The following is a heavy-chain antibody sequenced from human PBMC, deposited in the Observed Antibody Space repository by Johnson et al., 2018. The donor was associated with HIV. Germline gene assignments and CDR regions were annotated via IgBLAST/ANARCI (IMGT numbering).Heavy chain of an antibody. CDR3: AGGYGSGSGDAFDI. Sequence: VQLVESGGGLVQPGGSLRLSCAASRFTFSSYAMSWVRQAPGKGLEWVSYISSSGSTIYYADSVTGRFTISRDNAKNSLYLQMNSLRAEDTAVYYCAGGYGSGSGDAFDIWGQGTMVTVSS. V-gene: IGHV3-48*04. CDR2: ISSSGSTI. D-gene: IGHD3-10*01. CDR1: RFTFSSYA. J-gene: IGHJ3*02.